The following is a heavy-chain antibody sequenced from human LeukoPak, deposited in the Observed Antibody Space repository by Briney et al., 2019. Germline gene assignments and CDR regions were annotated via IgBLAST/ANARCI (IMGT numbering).Heavy chain of an antibody. D-gene: IGHD3-10*01. Sequence: GGSLRLSCAASGFIISDYWMNWVRQVPGKGLEWVANINEDGSVQDYVDPVRGRFTISRDNAKNSVYLQMNSLRVEDTAVYYCASRESSMARSHWGQGTLVTVSS. CDR2: INEDGSVQ. CDR3: ASRESSMARSH. V-gene: IGHV3-7*01. J-gene: IGHJ4*02. CDR1: GFIISDYW.